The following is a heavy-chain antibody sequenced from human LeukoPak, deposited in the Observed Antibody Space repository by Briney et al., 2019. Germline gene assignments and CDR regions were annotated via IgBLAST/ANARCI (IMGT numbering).Heavy chain of an antibody. J-gene: IGHJ4*02. D-gene: IGHD5-18*01. Sequence: GGSLRLSCAASGFTFSSYAMSWVRQTPGKGLEWVSAISGSGGSTYYADSVKGRFTISRDNSKNTLYLQMNSLRAEDTAVYYCAKDGYSYGPYTYFDYWGQGTLVTVSS. CDR1: GFTFSSYA. V-gene: IGHV3-23*01. CDR2: ISGSGGST. CDR3: AKDGYSYGPYTYFDY.